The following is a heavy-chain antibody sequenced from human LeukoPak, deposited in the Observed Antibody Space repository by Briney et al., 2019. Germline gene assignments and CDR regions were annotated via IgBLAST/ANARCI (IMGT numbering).Heavy chain of an antibody. J-gene: IGHJ4*02. V-gene: IGHV1-18*01. Sequence: ASVKVSCKASGFTFKRYGITWVRQAPGRGLEWMGWISAYNGNTNYEQNLQGRVTMTTDPSTSTAYMELRSLRSDDTAIYYCARDGDPYTSGWPEYWGQGTLVTVSS. CDR1: GFTFKRYG. D-gene: IGHD6-19*01. CDR3: ARDGDPYTSGWPEY. CDR2: ISAYNGNT.